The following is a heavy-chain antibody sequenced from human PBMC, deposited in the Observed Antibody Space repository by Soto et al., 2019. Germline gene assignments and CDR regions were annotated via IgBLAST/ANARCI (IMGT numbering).Heavy chain of an antibody. D-gene: IGHD5-12*01. CDR2: IYYSGST. CDR1: GGSISSYY. Sequence: PSETLSLTCTVSGGSISSYYWSWIRQPPGKGLEWIGYIYYSGSTNYNPSLKSRVTISVDTSKNQFSLKLSSVTAADTAVYYCARSYSGYDYGFDYWGQGTLVTVSS. J-gene: IGHJ4*02. V-gene: IGHV4-59*08. CDR3: ARSYSGYDYGFDY.